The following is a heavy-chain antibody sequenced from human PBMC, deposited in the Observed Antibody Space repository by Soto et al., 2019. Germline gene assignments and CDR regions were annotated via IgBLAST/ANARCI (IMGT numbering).Heavy chain of an antibody. Sequence: GGSLRLSCAASGFTFGAYSLSWVRQAPGKGLEWVSSINPSGTDIHYADSVEGRFTISRDNARSSLYLQMISLRVDDTAVYYCARDCLTGDPREAFDCWGQGTLVTVSS. V-gene: IGHV3-21*01. CDR3: ARDCLTGDPREAFDC. CDR1: GFTFGAYS. D-gene: IGHD7-27*01. J-gene: IGHJ4*02. CDR2: INPSGTDI.